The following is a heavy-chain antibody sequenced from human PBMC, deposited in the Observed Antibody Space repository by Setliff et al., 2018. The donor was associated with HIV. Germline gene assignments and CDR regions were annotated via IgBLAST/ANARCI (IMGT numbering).Heavy chain of an antibody. J-gene: IGHJ6*03. CDR2: IYSSGST. CDR3: ARGQLDLRAPMFYYMDV. Sequence: KTSETLSLTCTVSGGSLSSYYWSWIRQPAGKGLEWIGRIYSSGSTNYNPSLKSRLTMSVDTSKNQFSLKLTSVTAADTAVYYCARGQLDLRAPMFYYMDVWGKGPSVTVSS. V-gene: IGHV4-4*07. CDR1: GGSLSSYY. D-gene: IGHD3-10*02.